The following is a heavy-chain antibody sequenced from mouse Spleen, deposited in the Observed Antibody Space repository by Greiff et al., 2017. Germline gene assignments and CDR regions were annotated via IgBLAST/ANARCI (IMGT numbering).Heavy chain of an antibody. CDR3: ARRIPYYGNLYYAMDY. J-gene: IGHJ4*01. CDR2: IYPGGGYT. Sequence: VKVVESGAELVRPGTSVKMSCKASGYTFTNYWIGWAKQRPGHGLEWIGDIYPGGGYTNYNEKFKGKATLTADKSSSTAYMQFSSLTSEDSAIYYCARRIPYYGNLYYAMDYWGQGTSVTVSS. CDR1: GYTFTNYW. V-gene: IGHV1-63*01. D-gene: IGHD2-1*01.